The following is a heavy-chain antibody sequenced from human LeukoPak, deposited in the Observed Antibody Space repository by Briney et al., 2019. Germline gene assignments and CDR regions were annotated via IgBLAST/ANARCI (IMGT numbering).Heavy chain of an antibody. J-gene: IGHJ4*02. CDR2: ISSSDTYT. CDR1: GFTFSDYY. V-gene: IGHV3-11*06. Sequence: GGSLRLSRAASGFTFSDYYMSWIRPAPGKGLEWVSYISSSDTYTNYADSVKGRFTISRDNAKNSLYLQMNSLRAEDTAVYYCARGPYSSGSSADYWGQGTLVTVSS. D-gene: IGHD6-19*01. CDR3: ARGPYSSGSSADY.